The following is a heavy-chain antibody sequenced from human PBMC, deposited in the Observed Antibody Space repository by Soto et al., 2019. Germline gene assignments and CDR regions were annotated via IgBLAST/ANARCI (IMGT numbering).Heavy chain of an antibody. J-gene: IGHJ4*02. D-gene: IGHD3-10*01. CDR2: ITDTGGDA. CDR1: GLTFGSRA. Sequence: GGSLRLSCVASGLTFGSRAMTWVRQAPGEGLQWVSTITDTGGDAKYTDSVRGRFVISRDNSKKTLYLQMTSLTAEDSAMYYCARGSTDSYPGSRIFDFWGRGTLVTVSS. CDR3: ARGSTDSYPGSRIFDF. V-gene: IGHV3-23*01.